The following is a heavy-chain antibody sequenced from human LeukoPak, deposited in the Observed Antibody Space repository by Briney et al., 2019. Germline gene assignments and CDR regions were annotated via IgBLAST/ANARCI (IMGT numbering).Heavy chain of an antibody. CDR3: ARAPRVYCSSTSCYSNWFDP. V-gene: IGHV4-34*01. D-gene: IGHD2-2*02. CDR2: INHSGST. Sequence: SETLSLTCAVYGGSFSGYYWSWIRQPPGKGLEWIGEINHSGSTNYNPSLKSRVTISVDTSKNQFSLKLNSVTAADTAVYYCARAPRVYCSSTSCYSNWFDPWGQGTLVTVSS. J-gene: IGHJ5*02. CDR1: GGSFSGYY.